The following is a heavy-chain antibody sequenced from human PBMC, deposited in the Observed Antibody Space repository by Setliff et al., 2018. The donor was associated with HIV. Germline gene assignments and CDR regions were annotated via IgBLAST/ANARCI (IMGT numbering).Heavy chain of an antibody. V-gene: IGHV4-34*01. D-gene: IGHD6-19*01. CDR3: ARDLFSVAGNGGRYFDL. CDR1: GGSFSAYY. Sequence: SETLSLTCAVYGGSFSAYYWSWIRQSPGKGLEWIGAINHGGSTNYNPSLKSRVTISVDTSKNQFSLKLSSVTAADTAVYYCARDLFSVAGNGGRYFDLWGRGTLVTVSS. CDR2: INHGGST. J-gene: IGHJ2*01.